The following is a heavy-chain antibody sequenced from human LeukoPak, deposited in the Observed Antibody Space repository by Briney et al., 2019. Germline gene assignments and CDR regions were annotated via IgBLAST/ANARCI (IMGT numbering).Heavy chain of an antibody. D-gene: IGHD1-26*01. CDR1: GFTFSSYS. V-gene: IGHV3-21*01. CDR3: ARSGSYYLSPDY. Sequence: GGSLRPSCAASGFTFSSYSMNWVRQAPGKGLEWVSSISSSSSYIYYADSVKGRFTISRDNAKDSLYLQMNSLRAEDTAVYYCARSGSYYLSPDYWGQGTLVTVSS. CDR2: ISSSSSYI. J-gene: IGHJ4*02.